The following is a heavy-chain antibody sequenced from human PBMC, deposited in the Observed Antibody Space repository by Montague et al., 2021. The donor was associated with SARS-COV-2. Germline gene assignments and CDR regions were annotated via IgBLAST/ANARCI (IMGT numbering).Heavy chain of an antibody. D-gene: IGHD3-22*01. CDR2: IYYNGST. Sequence: SETLSFTCTVSGGSISSSSYYWGWIRQPPGKGLEWIGSIYYNGSTYYNPSLKSRVTISVDTSKNQFSLKLSSVTAADTAVYYCARFPTSYYYDSKAAPATPDAFDIWGQGTMVTVSS. V-gene: IGHV4-39*01. CDR1: GGSISSSSYY. CDR3: ARFPTSYYYDSKAAPATPDAFDI. J-gene: IGHJ3*02.